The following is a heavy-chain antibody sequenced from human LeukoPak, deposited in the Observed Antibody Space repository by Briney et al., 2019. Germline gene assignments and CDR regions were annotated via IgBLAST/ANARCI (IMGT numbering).Heavy chain of an antibody. Sequence: PGGSLRLSCVDSGLTFSNYWMTWVRQAPGKGLEWVANINQDGSDIHYVDSARGRFTISRDNAKNSVYLQMNSLRAEDTALYYCATHNNWRLEYWGQGTLVTVSS. D-gene: IGHD1-20*01. J-gene: IGHJ4*02. CDR3: ATHNNWRLEY. CDR2: INQDGSDI. CDR1: GLTFSNYW. V-gene: IGHV3-7*05.